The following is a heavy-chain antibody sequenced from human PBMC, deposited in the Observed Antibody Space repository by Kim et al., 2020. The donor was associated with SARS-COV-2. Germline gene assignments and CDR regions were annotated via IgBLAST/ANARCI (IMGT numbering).Heavy chain of an antibody. CDR3: ARDDRYERYYYYYYGMDV. CDR2: IKQDGSEK. D-gene: IGHD2-21*01. Sequence: GGSLRLSCAASGFTFSSYWMSWVRQAPGKGLEWVANIKQDGSEKYYVDSVKGRFTISRDNAKNSLYLQMNSLRAEDTAVYYCARDDRYERYYYYYYGMDVWGQGTTVTVSS. V-gene: IGHV3-7*03. CDR1: GFTFSSYW. J-gene: IGHJ6*02.